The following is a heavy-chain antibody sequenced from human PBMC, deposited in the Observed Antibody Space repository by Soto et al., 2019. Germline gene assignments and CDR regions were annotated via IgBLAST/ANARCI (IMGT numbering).Heavy chain of an antibody. D-gene: IGHD6-13*01. CDR1: GYTFTSYA. V-gene: IGHV1-46*01. CDR2: INASDGNT. CDR3: ARRDSSSPVGMDV. J-gene: IGHJ6*02. Sequence: EASVKVSCKASGYTFTSYAMHWVRQAPGQGLEWMGIINASDGNTSYAQKFQGRVTMTRDTSTSTVYMELSSLRSEDTAVYYCARRDSSSPVGMDVWGQGTTVTVSS.